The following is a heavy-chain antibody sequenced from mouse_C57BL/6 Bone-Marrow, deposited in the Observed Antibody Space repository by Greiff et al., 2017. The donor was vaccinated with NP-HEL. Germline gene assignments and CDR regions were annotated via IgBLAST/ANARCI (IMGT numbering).Heavy chain of an antibody. CDR2: ISDGGSYT. Sequence: EVQGVESGGGLVKPGGSLKLSCAASGFTFSSYAMSWVRQTPEKRLEWVATISDGGSYTYYPDNVKGRFTISRDNAKNNLYLQMSHLKSEDTAMYYCARASTMITTYYFDYWGQGTTLTVSS. CDR3: ARASTMITTYYFDY. V-gene: IGHV5-4*01. CDR1: GFTFSSYA. D-gene: IGHD2-4*01. J-gene: IGHJ2*01.